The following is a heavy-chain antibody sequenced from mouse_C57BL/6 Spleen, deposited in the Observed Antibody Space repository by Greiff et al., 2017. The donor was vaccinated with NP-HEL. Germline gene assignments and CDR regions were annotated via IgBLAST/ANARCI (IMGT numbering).Heavy chain of an antibody. D-gene: IGHD1-1*01. CDR1: GYTFTSYW. V-gene: IGHV1-55*01. Sequence: VQLQQPGAELVKPGASVKMSCKASGYTFTSYWITWVKQRPGQGLEWIGDIYPGSGSTNYNEKFKSKATLTVDTSSSTAYMQLSSLTSGDSAVYYCARSPYYYGSSYWYFDVWGTGTTVTVSS. J-gene: IGHJ1*03. CDR3: ARSPYYYGSSYWYFDV. CDR2: IYPGSGST.